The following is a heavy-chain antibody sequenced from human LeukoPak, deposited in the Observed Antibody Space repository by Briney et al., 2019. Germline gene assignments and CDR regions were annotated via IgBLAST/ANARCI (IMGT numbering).Heavy chain of an antibody. CDR2: ISSSGSTI. CDR3: AELGITMVGGV. Sequence: PGGSLRLSCAASGFTFSSYEMNWVRQAPGKGLEWVSYISSSGSTIYYADSVTGRFTISRDNAKNSLYLQMNRLRAEDTAVYYCAELGITMVGGVWGKGTTVTISS. CDR1: GFTFSSYE. V-gene: IGHV3-48*03. J-gene: IGHJ6*04. D-gene: IGHD3-10*02.